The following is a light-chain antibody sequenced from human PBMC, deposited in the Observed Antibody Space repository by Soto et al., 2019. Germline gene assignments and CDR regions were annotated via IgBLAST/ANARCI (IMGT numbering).Light chain of an antibody. CDR2: KAS. V-gene: IGKV1-5*03. Sequence: DIQMTQSPSTLSASVGDRVTITCRASQSISSWLAWYQQKPGKAPKLLIYKASSLESGVPSRFSGSGPGTEFTLTISSLQPDDFAPYYCQQYNSYSRTFGQGTKVEIK. CDR1: QSISSW. CDR3: QQYNSYSRT. J-gene: IGKJ1*01.